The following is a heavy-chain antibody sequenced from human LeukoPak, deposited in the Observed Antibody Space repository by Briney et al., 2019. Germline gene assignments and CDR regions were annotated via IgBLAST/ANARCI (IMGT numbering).Heavy chain of an antibody. Sequence: SVKVSCKASEGTFSSYAISWVRQAPGQGLEWMGGIIPIFGTANYAQKFQGRVTITTDESTSTAYMELSSLRSEDTAVYYCAVNIVVVPAAPWHAFDIWGQGTMVTVSS. V-gene: IGHV1-69*05. CDR1: EGTFSSYA. J-gene: IGHJ3*02. CDR2: IIPIFGTA. D-gene: IGHD2-2*01. CDR3: AVNIVVVPAAPWHAFDI.